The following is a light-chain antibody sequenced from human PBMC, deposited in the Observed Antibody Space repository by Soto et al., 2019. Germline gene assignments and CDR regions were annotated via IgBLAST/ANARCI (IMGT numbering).Light chain of an antibody. CDR3: QQRTIWPVT. Sequence: EIVLTQSPATLSLSPGERATLSCRASQSVSSYLVWYQQKPGQAPRDLISDASNRATGIPARFSGSGSGTDFTLTISSLEPEDFAVYYCQQRTIWPVTFGGGTKVQIK. V-gene: IGKV3-11*01. CDR2: DAS. CDR1: QSVSSY. J-gene: IGKJ4*01.